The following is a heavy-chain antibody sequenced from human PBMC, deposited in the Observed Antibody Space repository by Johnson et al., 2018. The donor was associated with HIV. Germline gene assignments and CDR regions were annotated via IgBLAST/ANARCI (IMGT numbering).Heavy chain of an antibody. CDR1: GFTFSSYG. CDR3: AKDGTPVTDCGGDCYRHAFDS. V-gene: IGHV3-33*06. CDR2: IWYDGSNK. Sequence: QVQLVESGGGVVQPGRSLRLSCAASGFTFSSYGMHWVRQAPGKGLEWVAVIWYDGSNKYYADSVKGRFTISRDNSKNTLYRQMNSLRAEDTAVYYCAKDGTPVTDCGGDCYRHAFDSWGQGTMVTVSS. D-gene: IGHD2-21*01. J-gene: IGHJ3*02.